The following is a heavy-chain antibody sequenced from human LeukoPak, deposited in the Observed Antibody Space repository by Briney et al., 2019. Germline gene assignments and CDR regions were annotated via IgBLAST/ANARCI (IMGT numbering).Heavy chain of an antibody. J-gene: IGHJ4*02. D-gene: IGHD3-22*01. V-gene: IGHV1-69*13. CDR2: IIPIFGTA. CDR3: AREWGLESSGYYYAY. Sequence: SVKVSCKASGGTFSSYAISWVRQAPGQGLEWMGGIIPIFGTANYAQKFQGRVTITADESTSTAYMELGSLRSEDTAVYYCAREWGLESSGYYYAYWGQGTLVTVSS. CDR1: GGTFSSYA.